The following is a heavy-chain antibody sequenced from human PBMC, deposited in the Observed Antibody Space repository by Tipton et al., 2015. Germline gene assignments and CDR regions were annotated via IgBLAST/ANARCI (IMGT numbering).Heavy chain of an antibody. CDR3: ARARGRHGGLFDS. Sequence: LRLSCAASGFTFSSYWMSWVRQAPGKGLEWIGSLYFSGTTYYNPSLKSRVTISIDRFKNQSSLKMSSVTASDTAVYYCARARGRHGGLFDSWGQGILVTVSS. CDR1: GFTFSSYW. D-gene: IGHD4-23*01. CDR2: LYFSGTT. V-gene: IGHV4-4*08. J-gene: IGHJ4*02.